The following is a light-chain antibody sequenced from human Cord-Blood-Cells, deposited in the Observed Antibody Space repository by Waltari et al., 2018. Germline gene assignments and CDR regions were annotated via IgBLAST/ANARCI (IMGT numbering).Light chain of an antibody. Sequence: IVSTKSPGALSLAPGGRATLSCRASQSVSSSYFAWYQQKPGQAPRLLIYGASSRATGIPDRFSGSGSGTDFTLTISRLEPEDFAVYYCQQYGSPLTFGGGTKVEIK. CDR2: GAS. J-gene: IGKJ4*01. CDR3: QQYGSPLT. CDR1: QSVSSSY. V-gene: IGKV3-20*01.